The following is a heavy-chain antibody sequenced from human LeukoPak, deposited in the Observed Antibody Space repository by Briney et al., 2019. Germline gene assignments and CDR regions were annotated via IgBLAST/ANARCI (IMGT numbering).Heavy chain of an antibody. D-gene: IGHD4/OR15-4a*01. Sequence: GSLRLSCAASGFTFSSYSMNWVRQPPGKGLEWIGSIYYSGSTYYNPSLKSRVTISVDTSKNQFSLKLSSVTAADTAVYYCARRTRCYGGDFDYWGQGTLVTVSS. V-gene: IGHV4-39*01. CDR2: IYYSGST. CDR3: ARRTRCYGGDFDY. CDR1: GFTFSSYSMN. J-gene: IGHJ4*02.